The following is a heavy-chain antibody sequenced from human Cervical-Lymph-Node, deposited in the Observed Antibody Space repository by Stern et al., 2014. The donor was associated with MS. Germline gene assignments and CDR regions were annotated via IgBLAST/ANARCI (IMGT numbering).Heavy chain of an antibody. Sequence: QVQLVQSGAEVKKPAASVKVSCKASGYTFTNTGINWVRLAPGQGPEWMGWVSTYNGNTKYAQKLRGRVTMTTDTSTSTAYMELRSLRSDDTAVYYCARGDDKTSYDYWGQGTLVTVSS. CDR1: GYTFTNTG. D-gene: IGHD1-1*01. J-gene: IGHJ4*02. V-gene: IGHV1-18*01. CDR2: VSTYNGNT. CDR3: ARGDDKTSYDY.